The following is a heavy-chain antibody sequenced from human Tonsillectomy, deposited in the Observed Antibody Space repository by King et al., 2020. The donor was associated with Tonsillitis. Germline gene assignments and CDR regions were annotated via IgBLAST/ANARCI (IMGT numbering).Heavy chain of an antibody. CDR2: IKQDGSEK. CDR1: GFTFSSYW. V-gene: IGHV3-7*01. CDR3: ARSVESRSQFLWFGTYGGYGMDV. J-gene: IGHJ6*02. Sequence: VQLVESGGGLVQPGGSLRLSCAASGFTFSSYWMSWVRQAPGKGLEWVANIKQDGSEKYYVDSVKGRFTISRDNAKNSLYLQMNSLRAEDTAVYYCARSVESRSQFLWFGTYGGYGMDVWGQGTTVTVSS. D-gene: IGHD3-10*01.